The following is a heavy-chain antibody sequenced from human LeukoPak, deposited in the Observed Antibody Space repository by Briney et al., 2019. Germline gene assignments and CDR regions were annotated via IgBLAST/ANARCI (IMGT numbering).Heavy chain of an antibody. Sequence: PTGGSLRLSCAASGFSLSNNAMSWVRQAPGYGLEWVSAIGNSGGGTYYADSLQGRFTISRDNSKNTLYLQMNSLRAEDTAVYYCVKRYCSGDTCYSAFDYWGHGTLVTVSS. CDR1: GFSLSNNA. CDR3: VKRYCSGDTCYSAFDY. D-gene: IGHD2-15*01. J-gene: IGHJ4*01. V-gene: IGHV3-23*01. CDR2: IGNSGGGT.